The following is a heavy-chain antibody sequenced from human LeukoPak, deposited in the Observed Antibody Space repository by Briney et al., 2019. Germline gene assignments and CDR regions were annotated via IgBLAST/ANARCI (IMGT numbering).Heavy chain of an antibody. CDR3: ARRGWLVNFDY. D-gene: IGHD6-19*01. CDR1: RLTFHHNA. J-gene: IGHJ4*02. Sequence: PCWSLTLSHPPSRLTFHHNAMSWLRQAPRKGLEGVSSMSISGDNTHYPDFVKDRFPLSSDKSKEPLLLQTNTLKADDPALFLFARRGWLVNFDYWGQGTLVTVSS. CDR2: MSISGDNT. V-gene: IGHV3-23*01.